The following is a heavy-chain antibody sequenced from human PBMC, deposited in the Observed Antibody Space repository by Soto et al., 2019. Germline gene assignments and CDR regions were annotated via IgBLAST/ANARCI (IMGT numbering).Heavy chain of an antibody. CDR2: ISGSGGST. V-gene: IGHV3-23*01. Sequence: GGSLRLSCAASGFTFSSYAMSWVRQAPGKGLEWVSAISGSGGSTYYADSVKGRFTISRDNSKNTLYLQMNSLRAEDTAVYYCAKRHRGYCSGGSCYSDYYYGMDVWGQGTTVTSP. D-gene: IGHD2-15*01. J-gene: IGHJ6*02. CDR1: GFTFSSYA. CDR3: AKRHRGYCSGGSCYSDYYYGMDV.